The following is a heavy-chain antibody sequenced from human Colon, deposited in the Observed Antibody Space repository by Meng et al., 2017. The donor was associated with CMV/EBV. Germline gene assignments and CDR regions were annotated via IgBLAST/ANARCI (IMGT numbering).Heavy chain of an antibody. J-gene: IGHJ4*02. V-gene: IGHV3-48*04. CDR2: IDSSSSTI. CDR1: GFIFSDYW. D-gene: IGHD3-22*01. Sequence: GESLKISCAASGFIFSDYWMTWVRQAPGKGLEWVSHIDSSSSTIYYADSVKGRFTISRDNAKKSLYLQMNSLRAEDTAVYYCARGQVVITIWGQGTLVTVSS. CDR3: ARGQVVITI.